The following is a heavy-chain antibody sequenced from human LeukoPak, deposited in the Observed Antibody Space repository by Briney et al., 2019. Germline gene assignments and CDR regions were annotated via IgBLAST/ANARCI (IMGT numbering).Heavy chain of an antibody. CDR2: ISYDGSNK. J-gene: IGHJ4*02. D-gene: IGHD3-10*01. Sequence: GGSLRLSCAASGFTFSSYAMHWVRQAPGKGLEWVAVISYDGSNKYYADSVKGRFTISRDNSKNTLYLQMNSLRAEDTAVYYCARDHGSGSYLPGYWGQGTLVTVSS. V-gene: IGHV3-30-3*01. CDR3: ARDHGSGSYLPGY. CDR1: GFTFSSYA.